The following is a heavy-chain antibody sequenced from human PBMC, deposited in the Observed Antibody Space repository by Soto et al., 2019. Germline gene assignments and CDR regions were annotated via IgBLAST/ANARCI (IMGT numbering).Heavy chain of an antibody. Sequence: ASVKVSRKASGYTFTGYYFHWVRQVPGQGLEWVGWINLNSGGAIYAKNFQGRVTMTRDTAISNAYLELSSLGSDDTAMYYCARRKHPGTGSAFDLWGQGTMVTVSS. D-gene: IGHD1-1*01. CDR1: GYTFTGYY. CDR3: ARRKHPGTGSAFDL. V-gene: IGHV1-2*02. J-gene: IGHJ3*01. CDR2: INLNSGGA.